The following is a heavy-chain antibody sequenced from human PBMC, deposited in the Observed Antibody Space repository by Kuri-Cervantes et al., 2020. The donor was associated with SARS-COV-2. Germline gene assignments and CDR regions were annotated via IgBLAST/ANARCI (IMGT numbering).Heavy chain of an antibody. J-gene: IGHJ4*02. D-gene: IGHD2-21*01. Sequence: ESLKISCTVSGGSISSHYWSWIRQPPGKGLEWIGYIYYSGSTNYNPSLKSRVTISVDTSKNQFSLKLSSVTAADTAVYYCARVGGDEPTFDYWGQGTLVTDSS. CDR2: IYYSGST. CDR1: GGSISSHY. V-gene: IGHV4-59*11. CDR3: ARVGGDEPTFDY.